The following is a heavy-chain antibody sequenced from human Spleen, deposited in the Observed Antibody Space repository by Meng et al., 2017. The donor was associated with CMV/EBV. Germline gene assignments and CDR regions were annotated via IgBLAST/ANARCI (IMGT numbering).Heavy chain of an antibody. V-gene: IGHV1-69*01. J-gene: IGHJ5*02. Sequence: CKNSGGTFSSFAISWVRQAPGQGLEWMGGIIPIFGTANYAQRFQGRVTITADESTNTGYMELSSLTSEDTAVYYCARGSRAAQGWFDPWGQGTLVTVSS. CDR2: IIPIFGTA. D-gene: IGHD6-6*01. CDR1: GGTFSSFA. CDR3: ARGSRAAQGWFDP.